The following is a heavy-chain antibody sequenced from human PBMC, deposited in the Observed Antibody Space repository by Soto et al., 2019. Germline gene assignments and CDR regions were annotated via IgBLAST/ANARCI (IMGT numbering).Heavy chain of an antibody. CDR3: ARDLLGYCSGGSCYSAGVY. CDR2: INPSGGST. V-gene: IGHV1-46*01. CDR1: GYTFTSYY. J-gene: IGHJ4*02. Sequence: QVQLVQSGAEVKKPGASVKVSCKASGYTFTSYYMHWVRQAPGQGLEWMGIINPSGGSTSYAQKFQGRVNMTRDTSTSTVYMELSSLRSEDTAVYYCARDLLGYCSGGSCYSAGVYWGQGTLVTVSS. D-gene: IGHD2-15*01.